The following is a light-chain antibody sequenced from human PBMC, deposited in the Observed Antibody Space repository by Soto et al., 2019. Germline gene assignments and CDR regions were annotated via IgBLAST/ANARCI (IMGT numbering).Light chain of an antibody. CDR2: VVS. CDR3: QQSYSTPT. Sequence: DIQMTQSPSSLSASVGDRVTITCRASQTISDYLHWYQQKPGKAPKLLISVVSSLQSEVPSRFSGSGSGTDFTLTISSLQAEDFGTYFCQQSYSTPTFGQGTRLEIK. V-gene: IGKV1-39*01. J-gene: IGKJ5*01. CDR1: QTISDY.